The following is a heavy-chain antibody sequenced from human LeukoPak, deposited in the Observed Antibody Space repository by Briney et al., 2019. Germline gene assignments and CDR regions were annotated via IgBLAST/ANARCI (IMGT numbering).Heavy chain of an antibody. CDR2: ISGSGGST. CDR1: GFIFSSHA. Sequence: GGSLRLSCAASGFIFSSHAMSWVRQAPGKGLEWVSAISGSGGSTYYANSVKGRFTISRDSSKNTLYLQMNSLRAEDTAVYYCAKGPDLAEYWGQGTLVTVSS. D-gene: IGHD1-14*01. CDR3: AKGPDLAEY. V-gene: IGHV3-23*01. J-gene: IGHJ4*02.